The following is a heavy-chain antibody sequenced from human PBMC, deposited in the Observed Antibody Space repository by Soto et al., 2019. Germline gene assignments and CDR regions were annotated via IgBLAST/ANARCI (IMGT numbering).Heavy chain of an antibody. D-gene: IGHD6-6*01. CDR2: IWYDGSNK. Sequence: QVQLVESGGGVVQPGRSLRLSCAASGFTFSSYGMHWVRQAPGKGLEWVAVIWYDGSNKYYADSVKGRFTISRDNSKNTLYLQMNSLRAEDTAVYYCARAPYSSSPPLNYYYYYGMDVWGQGTTVTVSS. CDR3: ARAPYSSSPPLNYYYYYGMDV. V-gene: IGHV3-33*01. J-gene: IGHJ6*02. CDR1: GFTFSSYG.